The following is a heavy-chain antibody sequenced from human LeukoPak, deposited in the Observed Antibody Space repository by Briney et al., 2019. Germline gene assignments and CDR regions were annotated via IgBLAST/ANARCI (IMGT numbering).Heavy chain of an antibody. D-gene: IGHD3-10*01. CDR1: GGSISSGDYY. CDR3: ARGSWHGSGSYYSPFGC. CDR2: IYYSGST. J-gene: IGHJ4*02. V-gene: IGHV4-30-4*01. Sequence: SETLSLTCTVSGGSISSGDYYWSWIRQPPGKGLEWIGYIYYSGSTYYNPSLKSRVTISVDTSKNQFSLKLSSVTAADTAVYYCARGSWHGSGSYYSPFGCWGQGTLVTVSS.